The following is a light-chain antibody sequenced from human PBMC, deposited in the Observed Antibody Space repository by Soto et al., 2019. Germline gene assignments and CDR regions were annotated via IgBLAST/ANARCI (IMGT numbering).Light chain of an antibody. Sequence: IVMTQTPLSSAVTLGQPASISCRSSQSLEDSDGNSYLSWLHQRPGQPPRLLIYKISNRLSGVPDRFSGSGSGTEFTLTISSLQPEDSAAYYCQQLDGFPLTFGGGTTVEI. CDR2: KIS. CDR3: QQLDGFPLT. V-gene: IGKV2-24*01. J-gene: IGKJ4*01. CDR1: QSLEDSDGNSY.